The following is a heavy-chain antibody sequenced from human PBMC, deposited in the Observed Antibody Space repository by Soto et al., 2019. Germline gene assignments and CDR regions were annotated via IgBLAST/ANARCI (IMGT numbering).Heavy chain of an antibody. CDR1: GFTFSNFW. CDR2: INSDGSST. Sequence: EAHLVESGGGLVQPGGSLRLSCAASGFTFSNFWIHWVRQAPGKGLVWVSRINSDGSSTNYADSVKGRFTISRDNAKNTVYLQMNSLSAKETAMFYCASSARGSYGDYSWGQRSLVTVSP. CDR3: ASSARGSYGDYS. D-gene: IGHD4-17*01. V-gene: IGHV3-74*01. J-gene: IGHJ4*02.